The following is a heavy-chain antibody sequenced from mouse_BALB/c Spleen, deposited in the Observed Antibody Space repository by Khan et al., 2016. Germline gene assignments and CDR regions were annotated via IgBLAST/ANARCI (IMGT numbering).Heavy chain of an antibody. J-gene: IGHJ2*01. CDR2: IDPYNGGT. D-gene: IGHD1-1*01. V-gene: IGHV1S135*01. Sequence: VQLQQSGPELVKPGASVKVSCKASGYAFTSYNMYWVKQSHGKSLEWIGYIDPYNGGTNYNQNFKGKATLTVDKSSSTAYMHLNSLTSEDSAVYYCAREGVTTVVAKGLDFWGQGSTLTVSS. CDR1: GYAFTSYN. CDR3: AREGVTTVVAKGLDF.